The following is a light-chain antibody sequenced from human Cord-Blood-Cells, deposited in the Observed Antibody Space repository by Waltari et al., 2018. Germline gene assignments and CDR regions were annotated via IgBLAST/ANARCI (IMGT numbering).Light chain of an antibody. V-gene: IGKV4-1*01. CDR2: WAS. Sequence: DIVMTQSPDSLAGSLGERATINCKPRQCFLYRSNNKNYLAWYQQKPGQPPKLLIYWASTRESGVPDRFSGSGSGTDFTLTISSLQAEDVAVYYCQQYYSTPWTFGQGTKVEIK. J-gene: IGKJ1*01. CDR1: QCFLYRSNNKNY. CDR3: QQYYSTPWT.